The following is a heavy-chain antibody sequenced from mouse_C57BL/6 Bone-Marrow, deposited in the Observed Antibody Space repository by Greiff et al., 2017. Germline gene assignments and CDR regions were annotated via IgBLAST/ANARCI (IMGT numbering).Heavy chain of an antibody. J-gene: IGHJ4*01. V-gene: IGHV5-6*01. D-gene: IGHD3-2*02. CDR3: SSPASETAMDY. CDR2: ISSGGSYT. CDR1: GFTFSSYG. Sequence: VQLQQSGGDLVKPGGSLKLSCAASGFTFSSYGMSWVRQTPDKRLEWVATISSGGSYTYYPASVKGRFTISRANAKNTLYLQMSSLKSEDTAMYYCSSPASETAMDYWGQGTSVTVSS.